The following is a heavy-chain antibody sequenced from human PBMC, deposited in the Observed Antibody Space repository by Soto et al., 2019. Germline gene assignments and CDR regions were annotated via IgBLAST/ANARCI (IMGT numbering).Heavy chain of an antibody. CDR2: IYSGGST. Sequence: EVQLVESGGGLVQPGGSLRLSCAASGFTVSSNYMSWVRQAPGKGLEWVSVIYSGGSTYYADSVKGRFTISRHNSKNTLYLQMNRLRAEDTAVYYCARGSYGDLKVWYFDLWGRGTLVTVSS. V-gene: IGHV3-53*04. CDR1: GFTVSSNY. J-gene: IGHJ2*01. CDR3: ARGSYGDLKVWYFDL. D-gene: IGHD4-17*01.